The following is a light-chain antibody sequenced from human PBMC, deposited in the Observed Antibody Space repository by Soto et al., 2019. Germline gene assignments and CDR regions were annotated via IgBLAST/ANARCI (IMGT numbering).Light chain of an antibody. Sequence: DIQMTQSPSTLSASFGGRPTITCPSSQSISSWVAWYQQKPGKPPKLLIYDASSLESGVPSRFSGSGSGTDFSLTITSLQPDDSATYYCQQYHSYYPWTFGQGTKVDIK. V-gene: IGKV1-5*01. CDR3: QQYHSYYPWT. J-gene: IGKJ1*01. CDR2: DAS. CDR1: QSISSW.